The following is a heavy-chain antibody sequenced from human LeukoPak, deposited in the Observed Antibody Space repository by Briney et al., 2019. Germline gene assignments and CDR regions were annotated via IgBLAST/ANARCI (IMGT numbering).Heavy chain of an antibody. CDR2: IDIPGNT. CDR1: GFTLSIYD. D-gene: IGHD6-19*01. Sequence: GGSLRLSCAASGFTLSIYDMHWVRQPPGKGLEWVSGIDIPGNTYYPDSVKGRFTMSRESAKNSLYLQMNSLRAGDTALYYCAKRQWLGHGGPYDSWGQGTPVTVSS. J-gene: IGHJ4*02. V-gene: IGHV3-13*01. CDR3: AKRQWLGHGGPYDS.